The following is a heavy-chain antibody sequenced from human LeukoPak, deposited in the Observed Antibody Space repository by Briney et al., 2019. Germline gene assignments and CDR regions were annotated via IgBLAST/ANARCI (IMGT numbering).Heavy chain of an antibody. CDR3: ARAAVTTTWASVAYYYGMDV. Sequence: GASVKVSCKASGYTFTSYYMHWVRQAPGQGLEWMGIINPSGGSTSYAQKFQGRVTMTRDTSTSTVYTELSSLRSEDTAVYYCARAAVTTTWASVAYYYGMDVWGQGTTVTVSS. V-gene: IGHV1-46*01. CDR2: INPSGGST. CDR1: GYTFTSYY. J-gene: IGHJ6*02. D-gene: IGHD4-17*01.